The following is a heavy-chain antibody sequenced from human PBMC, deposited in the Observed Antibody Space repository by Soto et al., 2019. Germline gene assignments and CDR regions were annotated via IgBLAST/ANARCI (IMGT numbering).Heavy chain of an antibody. CDR3: ARQRTTVVTQAYFDH. CDR2: IYYSGST. D-gene: IGHD2-21*02. Sequence: SETLSLTCTVSGGSISSSSYYWGWIRQPPGKGLEWIGSIYYSGSTYYNPSLKSRVTISVDTSKNQFSLKLSSVTAADTAVYYCARQRTTVVTQAYFDHWGQGALVTAPQ. J-gene: IGHJ4*02. CDR1: GGSISSSSYY. V-gene: IGHV4-39*01.